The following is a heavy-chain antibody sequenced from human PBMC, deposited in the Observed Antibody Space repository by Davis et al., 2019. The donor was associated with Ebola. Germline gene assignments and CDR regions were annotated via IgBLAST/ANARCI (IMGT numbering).Heavy chain of an antibody. J-gene: IGHJ4*02. V-gene: IGHV3-15*01. CDR2: IKSKTDGGTT. Sequence: PGGSLRLSCAVSGGSISSGGYSWSWVRQAPGKGLEWVGRIKSKTDGGTTDYAAPVKGRFTISRDDSKNTLYLQMNSLKTEDTAVYYCTTRTDLGYWGQGTLVTVSS. CDR3: TTRTDLGY. CDR1: GGSISSGGYS.